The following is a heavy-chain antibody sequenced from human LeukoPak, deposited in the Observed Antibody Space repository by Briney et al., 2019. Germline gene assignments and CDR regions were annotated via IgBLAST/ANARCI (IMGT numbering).Heavy chain of an antibody. Sequence: KDGESLKISCKGSGYSFTNYWIAWVRQMPGRGLEWMVIINPSDSDTRYSPSFQGQVTISADKFISTAYLQWSSLKASDSAMYYCARAWNFDYWGQGTLVTVSS. CDR3: ARAWNFDY. CDR2: INPSDSDT. J-gene: IGHJ4*02. D-gene: IGHD1-1*01. V-gene: IGHV5-51*01. CDR1: GYSFTNYW.